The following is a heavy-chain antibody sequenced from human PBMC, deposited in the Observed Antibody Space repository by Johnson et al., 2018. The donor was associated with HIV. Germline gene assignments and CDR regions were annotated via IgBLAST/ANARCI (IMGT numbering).Heavy chain of an antibody. CDR3: ARVDQILDSYDSSAAFDI. J-gene: IGHJ3*02. D-gene: IGHD3-22*01. Sequence: QVQLVESGGGVVQPGRSLRLSCAASEFTFSTYAMHWVRQAPGKGLEWVAVISYDGSNKYYADSVKGRFTISRDNSKNTLYLQMNSLRAEDTAVYYCARVDQILDSYDSSAAFDIWGHGTMVTVSS. CDR2: ISYDGSNK. V-gene: IGHV3-30*04. CDR1: EFTFSTYA.